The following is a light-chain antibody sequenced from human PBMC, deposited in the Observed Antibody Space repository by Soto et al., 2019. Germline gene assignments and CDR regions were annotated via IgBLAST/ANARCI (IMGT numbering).Light chain of an antibody. V-gene: IGKV3-20*01. J-gene: IGKJ2*01. CDR3: QHYVTSLYT. CDR2: GAS. Sequence: DIVLTQSPGTLSLSPGERATLSCRASQIISSTYLGWYQQKPGQAPRLLIYGASSRATGIPDRFSGSGSGIDFTLTISRLEPEDFAVYYCQHYVTSLYTFGQGTKLEIK. CDR1: QIISSTY.